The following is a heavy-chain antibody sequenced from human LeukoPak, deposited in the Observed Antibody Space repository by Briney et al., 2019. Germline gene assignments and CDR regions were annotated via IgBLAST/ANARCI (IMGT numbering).Heavy chain of an antibody. CDR3: ARGGGVDILTGFQY. J-gene: IGHJ4*02. V-gene: IGHV1-46*01. Sequence: EASVKVSCKTSGYTFTNFYLHWVRQAPGQGLEWMGIINCSGGTTNYAQKFQGRVTITADQSTSTAYMELSSLRSEDTAVYYCARGGGVDILTGFQYWGQGTLVTVSS. CDR2: INCSGGTT. D-gene: IGHD3-9*01. CDR1: GYTFTNFY.